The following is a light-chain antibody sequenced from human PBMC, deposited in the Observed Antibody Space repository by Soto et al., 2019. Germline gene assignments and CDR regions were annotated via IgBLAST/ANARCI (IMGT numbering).Light chain of an antibody. CDR1: QSISSW. J-gene: IGKJ1*01. Sequence: QSPSTLSASVGDRVTITCRASQSISSWLAWYQQKPGKAPKLLIYKASTLKSGVPSRFSGSGSGTEFTLTISSLQPDDFATYYCQHYNSYSEAFGQGTKVDIK. V-gene: IGKV1-5*03. CDR2: KAS. CDR3: QHYNSYSEA.